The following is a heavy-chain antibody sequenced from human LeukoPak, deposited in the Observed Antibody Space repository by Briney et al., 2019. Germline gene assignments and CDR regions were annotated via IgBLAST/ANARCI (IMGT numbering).Heavy chain of an antibody. CDR1: GGSISSGGYY. J-gene: IGHJ6*02. D-gene: IGHD2-2*01. V-gene: IGHV4-31*03. Sequence: SQTLSLTCTVSGGSISSGGYYWSWIRQHPGKGLEWIGYIYYSGSTYYNPSLKSRVTISVDTSKNQFSLKLSSVTAADTAVYYCAGVIVSGRVVPATFRYYYYYGMDVWGQGTTVTVSS. CDR2: IYYSGST. CDR3: AGVIVSGRVVPATFRYYYYYGMDV.